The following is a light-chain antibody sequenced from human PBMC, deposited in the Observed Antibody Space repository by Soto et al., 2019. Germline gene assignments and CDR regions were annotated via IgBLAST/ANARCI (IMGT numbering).Light chain of an antibody. Sequence: QAVVTQPASVSGSPGQSVTISCTGPRSDIGDSNFISWYQHSPGKAPRLLIYEVNNRPSGVSKRFSGSKAGNTASLTISGLLDDDEADYFCASFRSGTILVFGSGTKV. J-gene: IGLJ6*01. CDR1: RSDIGDSNF. CDR3: ASFRSGTILV. V-gene: IGLV2-14*01. CDR2: EVN.